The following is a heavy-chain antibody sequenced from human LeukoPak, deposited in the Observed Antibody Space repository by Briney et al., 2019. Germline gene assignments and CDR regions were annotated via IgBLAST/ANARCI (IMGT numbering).Heavy chain of an antibody. CDR3: AKPSKGLVWFGDYYFDY. CDR2: IWYDGSNK. D-gene: IGHD3-10*01. CDR1: GFTFSSYG. Sequence: PGRSLRLSCAASGFTFSSYGMHWVRQAPGKGLEWVAVIWYDGSNKYYADSVKGRFTISRDNSKNTLYLQMNSLRAEDTAVYYCAKPSKGLVWFGDYYFDYWGQGTLVTVSS. V-gene: IGHV3-33*06. J-gene: IGHJ4*02.